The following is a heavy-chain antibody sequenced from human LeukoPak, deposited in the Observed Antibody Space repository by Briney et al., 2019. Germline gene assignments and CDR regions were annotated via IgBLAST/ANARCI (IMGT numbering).Heavy chain of an antibody. J-gene: IGHJ4*02. CDR2: ISSSSSTI. D-gene: IGHD2-2*01. CDR1: GFTFSSYS. CDR3: ARGLPAAMFRYSWYFDY. Sequence: GGSLRLSCAASGFTFSSYSMNWVRQAPGKGLEWVSYISSSSSTIYYADSVKGRFTISRDNAKNSLYLQMNSLRAEDTAVYYCARGLPAAMFRYSWYFDYWGQGTLVIVSS. V-gene: IGHV3-48*01.